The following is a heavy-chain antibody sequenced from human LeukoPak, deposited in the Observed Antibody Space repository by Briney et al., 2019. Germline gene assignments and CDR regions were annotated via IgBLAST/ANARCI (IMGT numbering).Heavy chain of an antibody. D-gene: IGHD5-12*01. CDR2: ISGSSSYI. V-gene: IGHV3-21*01. J-gene: IGHJ4*02. CDR1: GFTFSSYS. CDR3: ARDPHSGYDY. Sequence: GGSLRLSCAASGFTFSSYSMTWVRQAPGKGLEWVSSISGSSSYIYYADSVKGRFTISRDNAKNSLYLQMNSLRAEDTAVYYCARDPHSGYDYWGQGTLVTVSS.